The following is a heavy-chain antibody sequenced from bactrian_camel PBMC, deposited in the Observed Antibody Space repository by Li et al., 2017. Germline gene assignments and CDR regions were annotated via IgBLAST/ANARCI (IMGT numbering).Heavy chain of an antibody. CDR1: RNTYNQYC. CDR3: AAKIFRDYCITGEYPY. D-gene: IGHD3*01. J-gene: IGHJ4*01. CDR2: IRPGVGTT. V-gene: IGHV3S54*01. Sequence: HVQLVESGGDSVQAGGSLRLSCRTSRNTYNQYCMAWFRQVAGKEREAVAAIRPGVGTTFYADSVKGRFTISQDNAKNTLYLQMSSLKPEDTAMYYCAAKIFRDYCITGEYPYWGQGTQVTVS.